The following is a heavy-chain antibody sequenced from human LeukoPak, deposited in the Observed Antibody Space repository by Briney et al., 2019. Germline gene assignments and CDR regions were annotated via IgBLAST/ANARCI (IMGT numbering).Heavy chain of an antibody. V-gene: IGHV3-30*02. D-gene: IGHD6-19*01. CDR1: GFTFSSYG. CDR3: AKGSKAVLFTRDHYMDV. Sequence: GGSLRLSCAASGFTFSSYGMHWVRQAPGKGLEWVAFIRYDGSGKYYADSVRGRFTISRDNSKNTLYLQMNSLRAEDTAVYFCAKGSKAVLFTRDHYMDVWGKGTTVTISS. J-gene: IGHJ6*03. CDR2: IRYDGSGK.